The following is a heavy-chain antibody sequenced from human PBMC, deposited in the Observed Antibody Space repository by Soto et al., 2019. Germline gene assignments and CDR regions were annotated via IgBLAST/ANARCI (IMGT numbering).Heavy chain of an antibody. CDR1: GFTFSNYG. CDR2: ILYDGSNK. CDR3: AGETYYFDY. J-gene: IGHJ4*02. V-gene: IGHV3-33*01. Sequence: QVRLVESGGDVVQPWRSLRLSCAASGFTFSNYGMHWARQAPGKGLEWVAAILYDGSNKYYADSVKGRFTISRDNYKNTLYLQMNSLRAEATAVYYCAGETYYFDYCRQSTLVTASS.